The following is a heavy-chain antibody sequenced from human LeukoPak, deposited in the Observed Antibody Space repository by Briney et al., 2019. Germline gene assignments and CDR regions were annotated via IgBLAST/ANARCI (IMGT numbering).Heavy chain of an antibody. D-gene: IGHD3-9*01. J-gene: IGHJ6*03. CDR1: GFSFRSYG. Sequence: PGGSLRLSCAASGFSFRSYGMHWVRQAPGKGLGWVAFIRYDGSDENYADSVRGRFTISRDNAKNSLYLQMNSLRAEDTAVYYCARVLESYYDILTGYLAPYYYYYMDVWGKGTTVTISS. CDR3: ARVLESYYDILTGYLAPYYYYYMDV. V-gene: IGHV3-30*02. CDR2: IRYDGSDE.